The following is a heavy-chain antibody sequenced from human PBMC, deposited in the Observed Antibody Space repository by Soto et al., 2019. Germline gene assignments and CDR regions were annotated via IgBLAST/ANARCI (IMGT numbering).Heavy chain of an antibody. J-gene: IGHJ3*02. D-gene: IGHD3-22*01. Sequence: XSVKVSCKASVYTFTCYYMHWVRQAPGQGLEWMGWINPDSGGTNYAQKFQGRVTMTRDTSISTAYMELYRLRSDDTSVYYCARDSDSSGFSRDAFDIWGQGTLVTVSS. CDR2: INPDSGGT. CDR3: ARDSDSSGFSRDAFDI. V-gene: IGHV1-2*02. CDR1: VYTFTCYY.